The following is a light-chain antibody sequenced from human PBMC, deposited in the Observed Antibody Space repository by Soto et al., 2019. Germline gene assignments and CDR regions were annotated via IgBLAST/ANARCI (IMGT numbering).Light chain of an antibody. CDR3: SSYTTSNPRKIV. V-gene: IGLV2-14*03. Sequence: SVLTPPSSGSGSPGQSSSIPRTGTSSDVGGYNYFSWYQPHPGKAPKLFVYDFSKRPSGGSNRLPGAKSDTTAALANCGLQPEAEADYYCSSYTTSNPRKIVFGTGTKVTVL. J-gene: IGLJ1*01. CDR2: DFS. CDR1: SSDVGGYNY.